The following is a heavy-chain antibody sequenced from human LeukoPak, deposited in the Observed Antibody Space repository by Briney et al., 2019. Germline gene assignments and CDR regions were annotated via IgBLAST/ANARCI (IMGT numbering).Heavy chain of an antibody. CDR2: IYYSGST. V-gene: IGHV4-39*07. CDR1: GGSISSSSYY. Sequence: SSETLSLTCTVSGGSISSSSYYWGWIRQPPGKGLEWIGSIYYSGSTNYNPSLKSRVTISVDTSKNQFSLKLSSVTAADTAVYYCARVINDYGDYVGSRPYYYYGMDVWGQGTTVTVSS. CDR3: ARVINDYGDYVGSRPYYYYGMDV. J-gene: IGHJ6*02. D-gene: IGHD4-17*01.